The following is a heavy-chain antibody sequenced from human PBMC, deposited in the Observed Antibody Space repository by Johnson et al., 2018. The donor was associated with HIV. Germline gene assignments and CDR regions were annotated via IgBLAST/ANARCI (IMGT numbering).Heavy chain of an antibody. J-gene: IGHJ3*02. CDR2: ISGSGGST. CDR1: GFTFSTFT. D-gene: IGHD6-13*01. V-gene: IGHV3-23*04. CDR3: ASEIGSSWYSRAFDI. Sequence: MLLVESGGGLVQPGGSLRLSCAASGFTFSTFTMNWVRQTPGKGLEWVSSISGSGGSTYSAASMKGRSTISRDNSKNTLYLQMNSLGAEDTGLYFCASEIGSSWYSRAFDIWGQGTMVTVSS.